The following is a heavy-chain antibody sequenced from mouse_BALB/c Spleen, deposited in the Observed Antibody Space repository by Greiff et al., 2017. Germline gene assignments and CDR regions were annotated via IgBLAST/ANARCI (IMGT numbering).Heavy chain of an antibody. D-gene: IGHD1-1*01. J-gene: IGHJ2*01. Sequence: EVKVEESGGGLVKPGGSLKLSCAASGFTFSSYTMSWVRQTPEKRLEWVATISSGGSYTYYPDSVKGRFTISRDNAKNTLYLQMSSLKSEDTAMYYCTRAEDYGSPYYFDYWGQGTTLTVSS. CDR3: TRAEDYGSPYYFDY. CDR1: GFTFSSYT. CDR2: ISSGGSYT. V-gene: IGHV5-6-4*01.